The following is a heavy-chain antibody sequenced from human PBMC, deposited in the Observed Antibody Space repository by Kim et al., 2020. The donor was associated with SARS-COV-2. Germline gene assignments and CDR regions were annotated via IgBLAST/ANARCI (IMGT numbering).Heavy chain of an antibody. V-gene: IGHV4-34*01. CDR3: AREHSSSWYPQIDD. D-gene: IGHD6-13*01. J-gene: IGHJ4*02. Sequence: NPTLNSRVTISVDTSKNQFALKLSSVTAADTAVYYCAREHSSSWYPQIDDWGQGTLVTVSS.